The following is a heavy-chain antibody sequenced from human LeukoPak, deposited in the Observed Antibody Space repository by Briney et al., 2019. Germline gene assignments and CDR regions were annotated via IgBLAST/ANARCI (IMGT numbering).Heavy chain of an antibody. CDR2: IKEDGSEK. CDR3: ASGSYGRDY. V-gene: IGHV3-7*01. D-gene: IGHD1-26*01. CDR1: GFTFSNYW. J-gene: IGHJ4*02. Sequence: GGSLRLSCAASGFTFSNYWMSWVRQAPGKGLEWVANIKEDGSEKYYVDSVKGRSTISRDNAKNSLYLQMNSLRAEDTAVYYCASGSYGRDYWGQGTLVTVSS.